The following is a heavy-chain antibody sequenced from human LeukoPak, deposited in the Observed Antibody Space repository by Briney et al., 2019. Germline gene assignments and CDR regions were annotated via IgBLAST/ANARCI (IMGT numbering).Heavy chain of an antibody. J-gene: IGHJ6*02. CDR1: GGSISSYY. Sequence: SETLSLTCTVLGGSISSYYWSWIRQPPGKGLEWIGYIYYSGSTNYNPSLKSRVTISVDTSKNQFSLKLSSVTAADTAVYYCARLTGYSSSRSYYGMDVWGQGTTVTVSS. D-gene: IGHD6-13*01. CDR2: IYYSGST. CDR3: ARLTGYSSSRSYYGMDV. V-gene: IGHV4-59*01.